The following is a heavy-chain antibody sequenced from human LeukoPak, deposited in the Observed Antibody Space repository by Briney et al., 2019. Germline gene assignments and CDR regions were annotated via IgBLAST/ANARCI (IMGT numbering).Heavy chain of an antibody. J-gene: IGHJ4*02. Sequence: ASMKVSCKASGYTFTSYGISWVRQAPGQGLEWMGWISAYNGNTNYAQKLQGRVTMTTDTSTSTAYMELRSLRSDDTAVYYCARDADILTGYPFDYWGQGTLVTVSS. CDR3: ARDADILTGYPFDY. V-gene: IGHV1-18*01. CDR2: ISAYNGNT. D-gene: IGHD3-9*01. CDR1: GYTFTSYG.